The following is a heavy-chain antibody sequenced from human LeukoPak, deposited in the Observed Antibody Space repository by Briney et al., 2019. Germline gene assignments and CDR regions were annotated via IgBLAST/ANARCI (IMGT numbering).Heavy chain of an antibody. V-gene: IGHV1-69*13. CDR1: GGTFSNYA. Sequence: SVKVSCKASGGTFSNYAVSWVRQAPGQGLEWMGGIIPVFEKPNYARKFQDRVTITADESTATAYVELSSLTSEDTAIYFCARLGHCGETNCYSDFYYMDVWGKGTTVIVSS. CDR3: ARLGHCGETNCYSDFYYMDV. CDR2: IIPVFEKP. D-gene: IGHD2-21*01. J-gene: IGHJ6*03.